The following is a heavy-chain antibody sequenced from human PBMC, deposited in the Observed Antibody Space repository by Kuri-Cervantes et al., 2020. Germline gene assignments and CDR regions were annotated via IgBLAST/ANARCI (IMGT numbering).Heavy chain of an antibody. CDR1: GFSLTTSGMY. V-gene: IGHV2-70*19. CDR3: ARILDRGAALAFDF. J-gene: IGHJ3*01. D-gene: IGHD1-26*01. CDR2: IDWHGEK. Sequence: SGPTLVKPTETLTLTCAFSGFSLTTSGMYVSWVRQPPGKALEWLALIDWHGEKHYTTSLENRLTISEDTSGNQVVLTMTNMDTVGTATYFCARILDRGAALAFDFWGQGTMVTVSS.